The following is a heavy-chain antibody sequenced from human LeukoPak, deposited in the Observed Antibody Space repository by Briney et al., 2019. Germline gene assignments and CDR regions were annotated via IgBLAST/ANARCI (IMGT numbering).Heavy chain of an antibody. D-gene: IGHD3-10*01. Sequence: GGSLSLSCAASGFNFGTQGLSWVRQAPGKGLEWVSVISGSGAKSYHADSVKARFTISRDNSKNTLYLQMNSLRAEDTAVYYCAKVTSGSFGNWGQGTLVTVSS. V-gene: IGHV3-23*01. J-gene: IGHJ4*02. CDR3: AKVTSGSFGN. CDR2: ISGSGAKS. CDR1: GFNFGTQG.